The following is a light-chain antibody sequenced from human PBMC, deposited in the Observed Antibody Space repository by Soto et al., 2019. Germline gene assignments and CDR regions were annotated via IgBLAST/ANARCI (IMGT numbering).Light chain of an antibody. CDR3: QQKYSMPRT. J-gene: IGKJ1*01. CDR1: PSVTNF. V-gene: IGKV3-11*01. CDR2: GAS. Sequence: EIVLTQSPATLSLSPGERATLSCRASPSVTNFLAWYQQKPGQAPRLLIYGASNRATGIPDRFSGSGSGTDFTLTISSLQPEDFATYFCQQKYSMPRTFGQGTKVDIK.